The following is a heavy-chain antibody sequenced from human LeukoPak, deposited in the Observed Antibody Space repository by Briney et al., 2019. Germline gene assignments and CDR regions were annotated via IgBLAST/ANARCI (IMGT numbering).Heavy chain of an antibody. V-gene: IGHV4-39*07. CDR1: GDSISSNNYY. CDR3: ASYVPHYYYMDV. D-gene: IGHD3-10*02. CDR2: IYYSGST. Sequence: SETLSLTCTVSGDSISSNNYYWGWIRQPPGKGLEWIGSIYYSGSTYYNPSLKSRVTISVDTSKNQFSLKLSSVTAADTAVYYCASYVPHYYYMDVWGKGTTVTVSS. J-gene: IGHJ6*03.